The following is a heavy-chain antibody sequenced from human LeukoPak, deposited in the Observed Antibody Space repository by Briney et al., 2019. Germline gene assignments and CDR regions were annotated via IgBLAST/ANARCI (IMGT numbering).Heavy chain of an antibody. Sequence: GGSLRLSCAASGFTFSSYAMSWVRQAPGKGLEWVSAISGSGGSTYYADSVKGRFTISRDNSKNTLYLQMNSLRAEDTAVYNCAKAGNGWYSYFDYWGQGTLVTVSS. D-gene: IGHD6-19*01. CDR1: GFTFSSYA. CDR2: ISGSGGST. V-gene: IGHV3-23*01. J-gene: IGHJ4*02. CDR3: AKAGNGWYSYFDY.